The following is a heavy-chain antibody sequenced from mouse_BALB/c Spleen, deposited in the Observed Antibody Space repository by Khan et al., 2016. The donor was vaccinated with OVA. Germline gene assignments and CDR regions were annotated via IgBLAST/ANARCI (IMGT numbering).Heavy chain of an antibody. CDR2: ICNVGGNT. D-gene: IGHD2-1*01. Sequence: EVELEESGGGLVQPGASLKLSCDTSGYTFSDYYMYWFRQTPEKRLEWVGYICNVGGNTYYPDTVKGRSTLSTDNSTNTLYMQLSRLKSEDSAMYYCARHGYGKGDAMDLWGQGTSVTVSS. V-gene: IGHV5-12*02. J-gene: IGHJ4*01. CDR1: GYTFSDYY. CDR3: ARHGYGKGDAMDL.